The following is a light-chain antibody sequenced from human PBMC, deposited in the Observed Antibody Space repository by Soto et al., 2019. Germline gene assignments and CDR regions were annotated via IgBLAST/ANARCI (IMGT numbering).Light chain of an antibody. J-gene: IGKJ4*01. CDR3: QQYDNPPFT. V-gene: IGKV1-33*01. Sequence: DIQMTQSPSSLSASVGARVTITGQSIQDISDCLSCYQQKPGKAPKFLIYDASNLETGGPSRFSGSGSGTDFTLNISRLQHEDIATYYRQQYDNPPFTFGPGTQVEIK. CDR1: QDISDC. CDR2: DAS.